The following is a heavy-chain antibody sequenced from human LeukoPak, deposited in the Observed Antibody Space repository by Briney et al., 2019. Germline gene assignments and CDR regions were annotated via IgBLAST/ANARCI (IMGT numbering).Heavy chain of an antibody. CDR2: IYSGGST. D-gene: IGHD3-10*01. J-gene: IGHJ4*02. CDR1: GFTVSSNY. CDR3: AREAWFGELLLDY. V-gene: IGHV3-53*01. Sequence: GRSLRLSCAASGFTVSSNYMSWVRQAPGKGLEWVSVIYSGGSTYYADSVKGRFTISRDNSKNTLYLQMNSLRAEDTAVYYCAREAWFGELLLDYWGQGTLVTVSS.